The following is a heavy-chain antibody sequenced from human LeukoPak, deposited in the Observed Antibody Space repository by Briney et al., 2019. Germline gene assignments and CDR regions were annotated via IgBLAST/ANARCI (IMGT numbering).Heavy chain of an antibody. CDR1: GGSISSSSYY. V-gene: IGHV4-39*07. Sequence: SETLSLTCTVSGGSISSSSYYWGWIRQPPGKGLEWIGSIYYSGSTYYNPSLKSRVTISVGTSKNQFSLKLSSVTAADTAVYYCARGSDPYYDSSGLGDYWGQGTLVTVSS. CDR3: ARGSDPYYDSSGLGDY. CDR2: IYYSGST. D-gene: IGHD3-22*01. J-gene: IGHJ4*02.